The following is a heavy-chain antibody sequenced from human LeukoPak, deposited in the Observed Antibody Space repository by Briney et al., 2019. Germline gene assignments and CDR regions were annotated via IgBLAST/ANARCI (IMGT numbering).Heavy chain of an antibody. V-gene: IGHV4-4*02. CDR3: ARVSGYDWESFYDY. CDR2: ILQSGST. D-gene: IGHD5-12*01. Sequence: ASETLSLTCAVSGDSISSNYWWSWVRQSPGKGLEWIGEILQSGSTNYNPSLRSRVTISIDKSKNQFSLNLSSVTAADTAMYYCARVSGYDWESFYDYWGQGSLVTVSS. J-gene: IGHJ4*02. CDR1: GDSISSNYW.